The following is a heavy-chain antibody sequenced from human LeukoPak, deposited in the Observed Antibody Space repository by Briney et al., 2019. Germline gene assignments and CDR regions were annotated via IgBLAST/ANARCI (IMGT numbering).Heavy chain of an antibody. Sequence: KPSETLSLTCTVSGGSISSYYWSWIRQAPGKGLEWIGYIYYSGSTNYNPSLKSRVTISVDTSKNQFSLKLSSVTAADTAVYYCARYYDFWSGMNWFDPWGQGTLVTVSS. D-gene: IGHD3-3*01. V-gene: IGHV4-59*01. CDR1: GGSISSYY. CDR3: ARYYDFWSGMNWFDP. CDR2: IYYSGST. J-gene: IGHJ5*02.